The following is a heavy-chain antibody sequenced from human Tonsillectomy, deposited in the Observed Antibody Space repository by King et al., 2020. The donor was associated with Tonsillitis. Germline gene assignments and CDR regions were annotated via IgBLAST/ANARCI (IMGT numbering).Heavy chain of an antibody. CDR3: AREGWAAGCDY. CDR2: IFHSGST. J-gene: IGHJ4*02. D-gene: IGHD6-19*01. V-gene: IGHV4-30-2*01. CDR1: GGSISSGGYS. Sequence: MQLQESGSGLVKPSQTLSLTCAVSGGSISSGGYSWSWIRQPPGKGLEWIGYIFHSGSTYYNPSLKSRVAISVDRSKNQFSLKLSSVAAADTAVYYCAREGWAAGCDYWGQGTLVSVSS.